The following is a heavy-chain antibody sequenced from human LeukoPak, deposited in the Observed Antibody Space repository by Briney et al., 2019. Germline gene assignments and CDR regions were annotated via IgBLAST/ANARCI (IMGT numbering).Heavy chain of an antibody. CDR2: IYHSGST. CDR3: ARGRRALNYGGNFNFDY. J-gene: IGHJ4*02. Sequence: KPSETLSLTCTVSGYSISNGYYWGWIRQPPGKGLEWIGSIYHSGSTYYNPSLKSRVTISVDTSKNQFSLKLSSVTAADTAVYYCARGRRALNYGGNFNFDYWGQGTLVTVSS. CDR1: GYSISNGYY. V-gene: IGHV4-38-2*02. D-gene: IGHD4-23*01.